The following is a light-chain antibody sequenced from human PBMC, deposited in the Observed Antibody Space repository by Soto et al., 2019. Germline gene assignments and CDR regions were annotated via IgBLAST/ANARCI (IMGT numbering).Light chain of an antibody. CDR3: QQRSNWPPT. Sequence: EIVMTQSPATLSVSPGERAILSCRASQSVSSTYLAWYQQKPGQAPRLLIYDASNRATGIPARFSGSGSGTDFTLTISSLEPEDFAVYYCQQRSNWPPTFGQGTRLEIK. J-gene: IGKJ5*01. CDR1: QSVSSTY. CDR2: DAS. V-gene: IGKV3-11*01.